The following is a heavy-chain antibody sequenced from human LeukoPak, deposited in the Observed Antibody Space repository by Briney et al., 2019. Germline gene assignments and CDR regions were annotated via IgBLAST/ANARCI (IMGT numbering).Heavy chain of an antibody. CDR3: ASSSQYYYGSGSAIFDY. CDR1: GGTFSSYA. CDR2: IIPIFGTA. Sequence: ASVKVSCKASGGTFSSYAISWVRQAPGQGLEWMGGIIPIFGTANYAQKFQGRVTITADKSTSTAYMELSSLRSEDTAVYYCASSSQYYYGSGSAIFDYWGQGILVTVSS. V-gene: IGHV1-69*06. J-gene: IGHJ4*02. D-gene: IGHD3-10*01.